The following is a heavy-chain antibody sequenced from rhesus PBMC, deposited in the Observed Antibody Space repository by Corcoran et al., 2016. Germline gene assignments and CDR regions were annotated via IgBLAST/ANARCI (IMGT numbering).Heavy chain of an antibody. CDR2: IGG. J-gene: IGHJ6*01. D-gene: IGHD1-26*01. V-gene: IGHV4-127*01. CDR3: ASGLNYGAPNFGLDS. CDR1: GDSIISGYA. Sequence: QVQLKESGPGLVKPSETLSLTCTGSGDSIISGYAWSWIRPPQGKGLEWNGYIGGYHKPSLKMRVTISKDTSKNQFSLNLTSVTAADTAVYYCASGLNYGAPNFGLDSWGQGVVVTVSS.